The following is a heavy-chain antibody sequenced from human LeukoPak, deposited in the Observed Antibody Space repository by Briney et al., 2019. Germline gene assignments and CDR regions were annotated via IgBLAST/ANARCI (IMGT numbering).Heavy chain of an antibody. J-gene: IGHJ5*02. V-gene: IGHV3-53*01. D-gene: IGHD4-17*01. Sequence: QPGGSLRLSCAASGFTVSSNYMSWVRQAPGKGLEWVSVIYAGGSTYYADSVKGRFTISRDDSKNSLYLQMNSLRAEDTAVYYCARVRGWDYGDYGGWFDPWGQRTLVTVSS. CDR1: GFTVSSNY. CDR3: ARVRGWDYGDYGGWFDP. CDR2: IYAGGST.